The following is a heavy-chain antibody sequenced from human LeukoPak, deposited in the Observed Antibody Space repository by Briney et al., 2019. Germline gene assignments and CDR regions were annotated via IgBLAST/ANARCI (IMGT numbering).Heavy chain of an antibody. J-gene: IGHJ4*02. V-gene: IGHV1-69*05. Sequence: SVKVSCKASGGTFSSYAISWVRQAPGQGLEWIGRIIPIFGTANYAQKFQGRVTITTDESTSTAYMELSSLRSEDTAVYYCARGGVSSGYSYYYFDYWGQGTLVTVSS. CDR3: ARGGVSSGYSYYYFDY. D-gene: IGHD3-22*01. CDR2: IIPIFGTA. CDR1: GGTFSSYA.